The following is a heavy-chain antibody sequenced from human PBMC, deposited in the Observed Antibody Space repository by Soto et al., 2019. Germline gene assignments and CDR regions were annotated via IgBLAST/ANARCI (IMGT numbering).Heavy chain of an antibody. Sequence: QMQLVESGGGVVQPGRSLRLSCAASGFSFSFYCMHWVRQAPGKGLEWVAVIALDGINKYYADSVKGRFTISRDNSKNTLYLAMRSLRTEDTDVYYCATDLCGHSYYFCERYFDLWGRGTPVTVSS. D-gene: IGHD3-22*01. CDR1: GFSFSFYC. CDR3: ATDLCGHSYYFCERYFDL. J-gene: IGHJ2*01. CDR2: IALDGINK. V-gene: IGHV3-30*03.